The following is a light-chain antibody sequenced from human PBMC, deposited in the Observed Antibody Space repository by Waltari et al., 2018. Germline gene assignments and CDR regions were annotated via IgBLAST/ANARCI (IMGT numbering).Light chain of an antibody. CDR3: QHSDT. J-gene: IGKJ2*01. Sequence: EIVMTQSPGTLSVSPGEKATLSCRASQSVSSHLAWYQQKPGQSPRLLIYGASTRATGIPAMFSGSGSGTDFTLTISSLQSEDFAVYYCQHSDTFGQGTKLEIK. V-gene: IGKV3-15*01. CDR2: GAS. CDR1: QSVSSH.